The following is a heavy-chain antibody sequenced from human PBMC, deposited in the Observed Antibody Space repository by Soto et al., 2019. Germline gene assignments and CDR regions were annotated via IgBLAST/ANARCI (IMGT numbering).Heavy chain of an antibody. J-gene: IGHJ6*02. CDR2: ISGSGGST. V-gene: IGHV3-23*01. Sequence: EVQLLESGGGLVQPGGSLRLSCVASEFTFASYAMSWVRQAPGKGLEWVSSISGSGGSTYYADSVKGRFAVSRDNSKSTLYLQMNSLRAEDTAVYYCAALPTVTTFPYYYYYGMDVWGQGTTVTVSS. D-gene: IGHD4-17*01. CDR1: EFTFASYA. CDR3: AALPTVTTFPYYYYYGMDV.